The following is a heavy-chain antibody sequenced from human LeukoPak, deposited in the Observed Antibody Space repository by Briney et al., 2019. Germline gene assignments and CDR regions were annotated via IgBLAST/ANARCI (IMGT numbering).Heavy chain of an antibody. D-gene: IGHD3-10*01. CDR2: IYYSGST. V-gene: IGHV4-59*01. CDR1: GGSISSYY. J-gene: IGHJ4*02. CDR3: ARGYYSLDY. Sequence: SETLSLTCTVSGGSISSYYWSWIRQPPGKGLEWIGYIYYSGSTNYNPSLKSRVSISVDTSKNQFSLKLSSVTAADTAVYYCARGYYSLDYWGQGTLVTVSS.